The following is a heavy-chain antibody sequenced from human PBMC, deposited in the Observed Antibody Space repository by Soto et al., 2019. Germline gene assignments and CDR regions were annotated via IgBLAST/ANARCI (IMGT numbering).Heavy chain of an antibody. CDR1: GFTFSSYG. Sequence: PGGSLRLSCAASGFTFSSYGMHWVRQAPGKGLEWVAVISYDGSNKYYADSVKGRFTISRDNSKNTLYLQMNSLRAEDTAVYYCAKETLTYYYYYGMDVWGQGTTVTVSS. J-gene: IGHJ6*02. D-gene: IGHD7-27*01. V-gene: IGHV3-30*18. CDR3: AKETLTYYYYYGMDV. CDR2: ISYDGSNK.